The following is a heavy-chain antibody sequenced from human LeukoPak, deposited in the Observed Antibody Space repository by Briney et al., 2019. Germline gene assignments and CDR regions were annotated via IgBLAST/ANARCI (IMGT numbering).Heavy chain of an antibody. CDR1: GFTVSSNY. D-gene: IGHD6-6*01. CDR3: ARDKGTSYLSSFDY. Sequence: QTGGSLRLSCAASGFTVSSNYMSWVRQAPGKGLEWVSVIYSGGSTYYADSVKGRFTISRDNSKNTLYLQMNSLRAADTAVYYCARDKGTSYLSSFDYWGQGTLATVSS. J-gene: IGHJ4*02. V-gene: IGHV3-53*05. CDR2: IYSGGST.